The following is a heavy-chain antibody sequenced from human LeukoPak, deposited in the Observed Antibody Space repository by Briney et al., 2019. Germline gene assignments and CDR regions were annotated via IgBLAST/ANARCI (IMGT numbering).Heavy chain of an antibody. CDR3: ARDKRGSYYDY. J-gene: IGHJ4*02. D-gene: IGHD1-26*01. V-gene: IGHV3-66*01. CDR1: GFTVSSNY. CDR2: IYSGGST. Sequence: GGSLTLSCAASGFTVSSNYMSWLRQAAGKGLEWVSVIYSGGSTYYADSVKGRFTISRDKSKNTLYLQMISLRAADTAVYYCARDKRGSYYDYWGQGTLVTVSS.